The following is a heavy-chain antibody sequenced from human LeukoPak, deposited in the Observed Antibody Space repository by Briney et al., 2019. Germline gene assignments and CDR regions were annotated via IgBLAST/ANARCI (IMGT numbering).Heavy chain of an antibody. Sequence: GESLKISCKGSGCSFTSYWIGWVRQMPGKGLEWMGIIYPGDSDTRYSPSFQGQVTISADKSISTAYLQWSSLKASDTAMYYCARLSRRWYNPRGFDYWGQGTLVTVSS. CDR2: IYPGDSDT. V-gene: IGHV5-51*01. D-gene: IGHD1-14*01. CDR1: GCSFTSYW. J-gene: IGHJ4*02. CDR3: ARLSRRWYNPRGFDY.